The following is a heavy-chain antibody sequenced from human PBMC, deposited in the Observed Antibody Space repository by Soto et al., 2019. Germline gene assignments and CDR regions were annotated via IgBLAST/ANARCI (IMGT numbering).Heavy chain of an antibody. D-gene: IGHD3-10*01. CDR1: GGSISSGGYY. CDR3: ATALIRGVPRGRFDP. Sequence: QVQLQESGPGLVKPSQTLSLTCTVSGGSISSGGYYWSWIRQHPGKGLEWIGYSYYSGSTYYNPSLKNRVTLSVDTSKNQYALKLSSVTAADTAVYYCATALIRGVPRGRFDPWGQGTLVTVSS. J-gene: IGHJ5*02. V-gene: IGHV4-31*03. CDR2: SYYSGST.